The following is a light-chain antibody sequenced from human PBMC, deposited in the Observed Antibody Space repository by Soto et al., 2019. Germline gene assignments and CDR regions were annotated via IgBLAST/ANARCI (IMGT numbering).Light chain of an antibody. CDR2: DAS. J-gene: IGKJ5*01. CDR1: QSVSSY. CDR3: QQRSNRIT. Sequence: PGERATLSRRASQSVSSYLAWYQQKPGQAPRLLIYDASNRATGIPARFSGSGSGTDFTLTISSLEPEDFAVYYCQQRSNRITFGQGTRLEIK. V-gene: IGKV3-11*01.